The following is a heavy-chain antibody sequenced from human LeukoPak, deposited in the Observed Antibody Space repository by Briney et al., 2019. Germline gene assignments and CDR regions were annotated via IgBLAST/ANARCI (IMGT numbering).Heavy chain of an antibody. Sequence: GGSLRLSCVASGFTFGSYEMNWVGKAPGKGLEWVSYISSSGSTTYYADSVKGRFTISRDNAKNSLYLQMNSLRADDTAVYYCARAGPATDPWGQGTLVTVSS. CDR3: ARAGPATDP. V-gene: IGHV3-48*03. CDR2: ISSSGSTT. J-gene: IGHJ5*02. D-gene: IGHD2-2*01. CDR1: GFTFGSYE.